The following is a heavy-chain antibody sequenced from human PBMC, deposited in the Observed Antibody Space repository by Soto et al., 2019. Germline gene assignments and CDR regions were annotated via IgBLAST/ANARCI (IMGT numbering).Heavy chain of an antibody. D-gene: IGHD3-16*01. Sequence: QVQLVESGGGVVQPGRSLRLSCAASGFTFSSYAMHWVRQAPGKGLEWVAVISYDGSNKYYADSMKGRFTISRDNSKNTLYLQMNSLRAEDTAVYYCARDRGEQTPPNWFDPWGQGTLVTVSS. CDR3: ARDRGEQTPPNWFDP. J-gene: IGHJ5*02. V-gene: IGHV3-30-3*01. CDR1: GFTFSSYA. CDR2: ISYDGSNK.